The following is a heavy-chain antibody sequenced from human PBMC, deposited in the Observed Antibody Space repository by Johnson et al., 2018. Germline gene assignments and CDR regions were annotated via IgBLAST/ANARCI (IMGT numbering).Heavy chain of an antibody. V-gene: IGHV4-34*01. Sequence: LQHWVAGLLKPSETLSLSCSVYGGSLSGYYWSWIRQPPGKGLEWIGEINHSGSTNYTASLKSRVTISIDTSKNQYSLKVSSVTAADTAVYYCARMYYHDSSCYYYDAFDIWGQGTMVTVSS. CDR2: INHSGST. CDR3: ARMYYHDSSCYYYDAFDI. CDR1: GGSLSGYY. D-gene: IGHD3-22*01. J-gene: IGHJ3*02.